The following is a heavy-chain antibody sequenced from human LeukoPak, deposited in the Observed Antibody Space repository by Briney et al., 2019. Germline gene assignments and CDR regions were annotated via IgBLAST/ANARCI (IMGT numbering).Heavy chain of an antibody. CDR1: GFMFRDHA. Sequence: GGSLRLSCTASGFMFRDHAMSWFRQAPGKGLEWVGFIRTRAYSETTEHAVSVKGRFSSSRDDSNDIAYLQMDSLKTEDTAVYYCSRNSGTLTGWPFDIWGQGTMVTVSS. V-gene: IGHV3-49*03. D-gene: IGHD5-12*01. CDR2: IRTRAYSETT. J-gene: IGHJ3*02. CDR3: SRNSGTLTGWPFDI.